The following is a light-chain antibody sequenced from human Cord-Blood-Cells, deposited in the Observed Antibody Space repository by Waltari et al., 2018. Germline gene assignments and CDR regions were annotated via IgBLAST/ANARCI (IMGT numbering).Light chain of an antibody. CDR2: WAS. CDR1: QSVLYSSNNKNY. J-gene: IGKJ3*01. CDR3: QQYYSTPFT. Sequence: DIVMTQSPDSLAVSLGERATIHCKSSQSVLYSSNNKNYLAWYQQKPGQPPKLLIYWASTRESGVPDRFSGSGSGTDFTHTISSLQAEDVAVYYCQQYYSTPFTFGPGTKVDIK. V-gene: IGKV4-1*01.